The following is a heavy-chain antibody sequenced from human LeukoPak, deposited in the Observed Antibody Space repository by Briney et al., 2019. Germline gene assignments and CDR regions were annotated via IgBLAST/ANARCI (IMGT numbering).Heavy chain of an antibody. CDR3: ANSRYGGYPFDY. D-gene: IGHD5-18*01. CDR2: ISYDGSNK. V-gene: IGHV3-30*18. CDR1: GFTFSSYC. Sequence: GGSLRLSCAASGFTFSSYCMHWVRQAPGKWLEWVAVISYDGSNKYYAASVKGRFTISRDNSKNTLYLQMNSLRAEDTAVYYCANSRYGGYPFDYWGQGTLVTVSS. J-gene: IGHJ4*02.